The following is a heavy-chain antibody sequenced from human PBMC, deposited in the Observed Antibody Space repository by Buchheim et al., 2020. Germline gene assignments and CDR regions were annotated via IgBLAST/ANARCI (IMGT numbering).Heavy chain of an antibody. Sequence: QVQLVQSGAEVKKPGASVKVSCKASGYGFTSYSMHWVRQAPGQGLEWMGIINPSGGGTSYPQKFQGRVTVTRDTPTSTVYMELSSLRSEDTAVYYCARGPRDTAMVKPLDYWGQGTL. V-gene: IGHV1-46*03. CDR3: ARGPRDTAMVKPLDY. CDR1: GYGFTSYS. J-gene: IGHJ4*02. CDR2: INPSGGGT. D-gene: IGHD5-18*01.